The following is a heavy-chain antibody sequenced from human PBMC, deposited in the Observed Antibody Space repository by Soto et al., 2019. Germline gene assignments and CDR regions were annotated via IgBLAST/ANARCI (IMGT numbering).Heavy chain of an antibody. Sequence: SETLSLTCTVSGGSIHSGGYYWSWIRQHPGKGLEWVGYIYYSGSTYYNPSLKSRVTISVDTSNNHFSLELSSVTAADTAVYYCARAKNFDILTGHYYYYMDVWGNGTTVTVSS. CDR2: IYYSGST. J-gene: IGHJ6*03. V-gene: IGHV4-31*02. CDR3: ARAKNFDILTGHYYYYMDV. CDR1: GGSIHSGGYY. D-gene: IGHD3-9*01.